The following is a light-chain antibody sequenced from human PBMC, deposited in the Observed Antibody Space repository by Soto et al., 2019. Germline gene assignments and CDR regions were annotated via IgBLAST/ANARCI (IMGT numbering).Light chain of an antibody. V-gene: IGLV2-14*03. CDR1: SSDFGGYNF. CDR2: DVS. CDR3: CSYAGTRTYV. J-gene: IGLJ1*01. Sequence: QSALTQPASVSGSPGQSITISCTGTSSDFGGYNFVSWYQQHPDKGPKLMIYDVSNRPSGVSNRFSGSKSGNTASLTISGLQAEDEADYYCCSYAGTRTYVFGTGTKVTVL.